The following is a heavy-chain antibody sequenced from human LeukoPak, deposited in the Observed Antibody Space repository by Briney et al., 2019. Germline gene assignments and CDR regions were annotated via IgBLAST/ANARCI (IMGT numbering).Heavy chain of an antibody. Sequence: PSETLSLTCTVSDDSISDYYRGWIRQPPGKGLEWIGYIYHSGSTYYNPSLKSRVTISVDRSKNQFSLKLSSVTAADTAVYYCARLHRGSGYNYWGQGTLVTVSS. J-gene: IGHJ4*02. CDR3: ARLHRGSGYNY. V-gene: IGHV4-59*12. CDR2: IYHSGST. D-gene: IGHD3-3*01. CDR1: DDSISDYY.